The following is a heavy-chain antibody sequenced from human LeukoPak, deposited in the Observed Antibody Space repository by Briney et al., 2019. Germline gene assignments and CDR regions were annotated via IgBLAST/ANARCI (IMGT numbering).Heavy chain of an antibody. D-gene: IGHD6-19*01. CDR1: GYTITGFY. Sequence: ASVKVSCKASGYTITGFYLHWVRQAPGPGLAWMGIINPRGGSTGYAQRFQGRVTMTRDTSTSTVYMELSSLRSEDTAVYYCARDSLTGIAVAGTGVFDYWGQGTLVTVSS. CDR2: INPRGGST. V-gene: IGHV1-46*01. CDR3: ARDSLTGIAVAGTGVFDY. J-gene: IGHJ4*02.